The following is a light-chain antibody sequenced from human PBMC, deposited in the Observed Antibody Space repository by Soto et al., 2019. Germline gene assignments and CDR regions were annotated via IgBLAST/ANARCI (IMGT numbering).Light chain of an antibody. CDR3: AAWDNTLNGHV. Sequence: QSVLTQPPSASGTPGQRVTISCSGSRSNIGRNSVSWFQQLPGTAPKPLIYLSNRRPSGVPARFSGSTSGTSASLAISGLQSEDEADYYCAAWDNTLNGHVFGSGTKLTVL. V-gene: IGLV1-44*01. CDR1: RSNIGRNS. CDR2: LSN. J-gene: IGLJ1*01.